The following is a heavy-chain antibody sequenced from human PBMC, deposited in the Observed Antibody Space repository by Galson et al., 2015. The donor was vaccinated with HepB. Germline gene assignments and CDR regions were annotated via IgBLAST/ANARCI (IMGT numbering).Heavy chain of an antibody. V-gene: IGHV4-59*01. CDR1: GGSISSYY. D-gene: IGHD4-23*01. CDR2: IYYSGST. CDR3: ARGPPWSYGGNSVNYFDY. J-gene: IGHJ4*02. Sequence: SETLSLTCTVSGGSISSYYWSWIRQPPGKGLEWIGYIYYSGSTNYNPSLKSRVTISVDTSKNQFSLKLSSVTAADTAVYYCARGPPWSYGGNSVNYFDYWGQGTLVTVSS.